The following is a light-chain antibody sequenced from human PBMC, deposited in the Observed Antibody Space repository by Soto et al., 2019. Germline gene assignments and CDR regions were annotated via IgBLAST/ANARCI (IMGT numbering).Light chain of an antibody. CDR2: DAS. CDR3: QQFNV. V-gene: IGKV1-13*02. J-gene: IGKJ4*01. CDR1: QGIGSA. Sequence: AIQFTQSPSSLAASVGDRFTITFLASQGIGSALAWYQQKPGKAPKLLIYDASSLESGVPSRFSGSGSGTDFTLTISSLQPEDFATYYCQQFNVFGGGTKVDIK.